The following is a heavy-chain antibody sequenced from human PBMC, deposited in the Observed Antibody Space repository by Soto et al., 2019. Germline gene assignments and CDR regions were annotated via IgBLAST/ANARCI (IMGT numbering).Heavy chain of an antibody. CDR1: GGSISSGDYY. V-gene: IGHV4-30-4*01. J-gene: IGHJ5*02. Sequence: PSETLSLTCTVSGGSISSGDYYWSWIRQPPGKGLEWIGYIYYSGSTYYNPSLKSRVTISVDTSKNQFSLKLSSVTAADTAVYYCSGGPNHNWFDPWGQGTLVTVSS. CDR2: IYYSGST. CDR3: SGGPNHNWFDP. D-gene: IGHD1-26*01.